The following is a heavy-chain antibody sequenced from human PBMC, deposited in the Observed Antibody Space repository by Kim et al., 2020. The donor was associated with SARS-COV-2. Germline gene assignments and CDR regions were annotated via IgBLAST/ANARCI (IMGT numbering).Heavy chain of an antibody. CDR3: AKTAYESSGYYPHY. J-gene: IGHJ4*02. Sequence: ADSVKGRFTISRDNSKNTLYLQMNSLRAEDTALYYCAKTAYESSGYYPHYWGQGTLVTVSS. D-gene: IGHD3-22*01. V-gene: IGHV3-23*01.